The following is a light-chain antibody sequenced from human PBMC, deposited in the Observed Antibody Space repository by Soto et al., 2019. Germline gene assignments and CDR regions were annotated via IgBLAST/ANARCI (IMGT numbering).Light chain of an antibody. CDR1: QSISSN. J-gene: IGKJ1*01. V-gene: IGKV3-15*01. Sequence: EIVMTQSPATLSVSPGERATLSCRASQSISSNLAWYQQKPGQAPRLLIYDASTRATGIPDRFSGSGSGAEFTLTISSLQSEDFAVYYCQHYNNWPPWTFGQGTKVEIK. CDR3: QHYNNWPPWT. CDR2: DAS.